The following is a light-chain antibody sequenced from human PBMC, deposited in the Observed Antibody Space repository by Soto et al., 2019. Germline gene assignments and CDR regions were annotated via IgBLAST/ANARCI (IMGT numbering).Light chain of an antibody. Sequence: IVMTQSPATLSVSPGEGVTLSCRASQSVSSNLAWYQQKPGQAPRLLIYGASSRATGIPDRFSGSASGTDFTLTISRLEPEDFAVYYCQQYGSSPQTFGQGTKVHIK. CDR2: GAS. J-gene: IGKJ1*01. CDR3: QQYGSSPQT. V-gene: IGKV3-20*01. CDR1: QSVSSN.